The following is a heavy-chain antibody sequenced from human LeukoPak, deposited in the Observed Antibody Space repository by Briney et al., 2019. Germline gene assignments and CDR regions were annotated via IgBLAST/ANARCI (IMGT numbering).Heavy chain of an antibody. CDR1: GFTFSSYW. CDR3: ARELGYYGSGIV. Sequence: GGSLRLSCAASGFTFSSYWMSWVRQAPGKGLEWVANIMQDGSDKYYVDSVKGRFTISRDNAKTSMYLQMNSLRAEDTAVYYCARELGYYGSGIVWGQGTLVTVSS. D-gene: IGHD3-10*01. V-gene: IGHV3-7*03. J-gene: IGHJ4*02. CDR2: IMQDGSDK.